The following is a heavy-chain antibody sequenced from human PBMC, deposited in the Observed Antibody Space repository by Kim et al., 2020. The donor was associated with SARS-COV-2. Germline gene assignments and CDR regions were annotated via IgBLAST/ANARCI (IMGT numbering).Heavy chain of an antibody. V-gene: IGHV3-53*01. Sequence: GGSLRLSCAASGVSVSGNHVSWVRQAPGKGLEWVSMIHNAGNTSYADSVTGRLTVSRDNSKNTVYLERNSLRAEDTAVYYCFRYGDWGQGTLVTVSS. CDR1: GVSVSGNH. CDR3: FRYGD. CDR2: IHNAGNT. J-gene: IGHJ4*02. D-gene: IGHD3-16*02.